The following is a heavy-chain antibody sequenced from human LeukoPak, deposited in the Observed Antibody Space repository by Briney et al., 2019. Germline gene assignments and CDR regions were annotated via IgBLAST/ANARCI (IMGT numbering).Heavy chain of an antibody. V-gene: IGHV4-39*07. CDR1: GGSISSSSYY. Sequence: SETLSLTCTVSGGSISSSSYYWGWIRQPPGKGLEWIGSIYYSGSTYYNPSLKSRVTISVDTSKNQFSLKLSSVTAADTAVYYCARAAGRPTVPFDYWSQGTLVTVSS. CDR3: ARAAGRPTVPFDY. D-gene: IGHD4-17*01. J-gene: IGHJ4*02. CDR2: IYYSGST.